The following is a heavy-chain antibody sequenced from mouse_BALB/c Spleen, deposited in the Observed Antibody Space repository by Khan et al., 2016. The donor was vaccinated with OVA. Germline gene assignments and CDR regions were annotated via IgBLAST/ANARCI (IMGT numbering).Heavy chain of an antibody. V-gene: IGHV1-7*01. CDR1: GYTFTSYW. Sequence: QVQLKESGAELAKPGASVKMSCKASGYTFTSYWMHWIKQRPGQGLEWIGYINPTSGYTDYNQKFKDKATWTAAKSSSTAYMQLSSLTSDDSAVYYCARDRIDYWGQGTALTVSS. CDR2: INPTSGYT. J-gene: IGHJ2*01. CDR3: ARDRIDY.